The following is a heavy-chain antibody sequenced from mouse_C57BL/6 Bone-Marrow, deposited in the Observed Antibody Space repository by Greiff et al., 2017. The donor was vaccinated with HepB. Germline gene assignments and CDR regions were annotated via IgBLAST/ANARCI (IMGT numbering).Heavy chain of an antibody. CDR3: TKDSSGKGDY. CDR1: GFNIKDDY. J-gene: IGHJ2*01. D-gene: IGHD3-2*02. Sequence: VQLKQSGAELVRPGASVKLSCTASGFNIKDDYMHWVKQRPEQGLEWIGWIDPENGDTEYASKFQGKATITADTSSNTAYLQLSSLTSEDTAVYYCTKDSSGKGDYWGQGTTLTVSS. V-gene: IGHV14-4*01. CDR2: IDPENGDT.